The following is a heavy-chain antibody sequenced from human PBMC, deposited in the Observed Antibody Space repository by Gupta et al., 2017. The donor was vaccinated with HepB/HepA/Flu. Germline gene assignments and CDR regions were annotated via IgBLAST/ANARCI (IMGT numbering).Heavy chain of an antibody. CDR3: ARKRIAAAGAFDY. D-gene: IGHD6-13*01. V-gene: IGHV1-3*01. CDR2: INAGNGNT. J-gene: IGHJ4*02. Sequence: GWINAGNGNTKYSQKFQGRVTITRDTSASTAYMELSSLRSEDTAVYYCARKRIAAAGAFDYWGQGTLVTVSS.